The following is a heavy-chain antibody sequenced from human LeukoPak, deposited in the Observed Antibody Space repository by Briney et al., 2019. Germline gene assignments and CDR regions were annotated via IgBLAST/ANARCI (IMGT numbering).Heavy chain of an antibody. CDR3: ARDEYYYDSSTGFDY. CDR2: ISSSGSTI. J-gene: IGHJ4*02. D-gene: IGHD3-22*01. CDR1: GFTFGDYY. Sequence: PGGSLRLSCAASGFTFGDYYMSWIRQAPGKGLEWVSYISSSGSTIYYADSVKGRFTISRDNAKNSLYLQMNSLRAEDTAVYYCARDEYYYDSSTGFDYWGQGTLVTVSS. V-gene: IGHV3-11*04.